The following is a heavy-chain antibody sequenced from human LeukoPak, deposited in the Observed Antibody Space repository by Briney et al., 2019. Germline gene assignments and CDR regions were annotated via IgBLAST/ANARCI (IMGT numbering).Heavy chain of an antibody. V-gene: IGHV3-48*04. CDR1: GFTFSSYS. J-gene: IGHJ3*02. CDR3: ARGYSSDAFDI. D-gene: IGHD1-26*01. Sequence: PGGSLRLSWAASGFTFSSYSMNWVRQAPGKGLEWISFISSTTKTIIYYADSVKGRFTISRDNAKNSLYLQMNSLRVEDTAVYYCARGYSSDAFDIWGQGTLVTVSS. CDR2: ISSTTKTII.